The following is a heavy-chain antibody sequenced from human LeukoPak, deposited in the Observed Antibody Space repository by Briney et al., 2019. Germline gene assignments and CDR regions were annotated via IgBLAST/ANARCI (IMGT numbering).Heavy chain of an antibody. V-gene: IGHV4-61*01. J-gene: IGHJ4*02. CDR1: GGSVSSGSYY. Sequence: SETLSLTCAVSGGSVSSGSYYWRWIRQPPGKGLEWIGYIYYSGSTNYNPSLKSRVTISVDTSKNQFSLKLSSVTAADTAVYYCARGEYYFDYWGQGTLVTVSS. CDR2: IYYSGST. CDR3: ARGEYYFDY.